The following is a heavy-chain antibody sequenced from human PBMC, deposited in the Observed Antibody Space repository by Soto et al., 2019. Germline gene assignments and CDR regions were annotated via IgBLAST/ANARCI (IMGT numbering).Heavy chain of an antibody. CDR2: IRSKAYGGTT. Sequence: PGGSLRLSCAASGFTFDDYAMSWFRQAPGKGLEWVGFIRSKAYGGTTEYAASVKGRFTISRDDSKSIAYLQMNSLKTEDTAVYYCAKAKSSGWYFSDYWGQGTLVTVSS. D-gene: IGHD6-19*01. CDR3: AKAKSSGWYFSDY. CDR1: GFTFDDYA. V-gene: IGHV3-49*03. J-gene: IGHJ4*02.